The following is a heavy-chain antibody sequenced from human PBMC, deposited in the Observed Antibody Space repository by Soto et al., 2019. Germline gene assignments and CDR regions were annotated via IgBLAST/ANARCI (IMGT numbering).Heavy chain of an antibody. CDR2: INHSGST. Sequence: TSETLSLTCAVYGGSFSGYYWSWIRQPPGKGLEWIGEINHSGSTNYNPSLKSRVTISVDTSKNQFSLKLSSVTAADTAVYYCARGPSMVRGGQNYYGMDVWGQGTTVTVSS. D-gene: IGHD3-10*01. V-gene: IGHV4-34*01. CDR3: ARGPSMVRGGQNYYGMDV. CDR1: GGSFSGYY. J-gene: IGHJ6*02.